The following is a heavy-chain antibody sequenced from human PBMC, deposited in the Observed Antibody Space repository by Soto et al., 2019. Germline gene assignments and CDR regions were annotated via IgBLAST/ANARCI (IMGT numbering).Heavy chain of an antibody. D-gene: IGHD3-10*01. V-gene: IGHV3-66*01. Sequence: EVQLVESGGGLVEPGGSLRLSCAASGFTVSSNYMSWVRQAPGKGLEWVSVIYSGGSTYYADSVKGRFTISRDNSKNTLYLQMNSLRAEDTAVYYCASSGGFGPNWFDPWGQGTLVTVSS. CDR2: IYSGGST. CDR1: GFTVSSNY. J-gene: IGHJ5*02. CDR3: ASSGGFGPNWFDP.